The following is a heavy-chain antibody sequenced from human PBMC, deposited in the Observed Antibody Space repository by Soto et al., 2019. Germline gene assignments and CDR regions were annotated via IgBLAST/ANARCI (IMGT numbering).Heavy chain of an antibody. CDR1: GGYVRGYY. V-gene: IGHV4-34*01. CDR2: TNHSGIT. D-gene: IGHD6-19*01. Sequence: SETLSLTYAVYGGYVRGYYWSWIRQPPWKGLEWIWETNHSGITNYTPSLKSRVTISVDTSKNQFSLKLSSVTAADTAVYYCARARKQWLVRLAGMDVWGQGTTVTVSS. J-gene: IGHJ6*02. CDR3: ARARKQWLVRLAGMDV.